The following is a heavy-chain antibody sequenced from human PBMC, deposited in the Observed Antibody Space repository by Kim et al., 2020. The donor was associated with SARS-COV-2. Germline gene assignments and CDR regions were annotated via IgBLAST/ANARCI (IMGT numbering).Heavy chain of an antibody. Sequence: AQKVQGRVTITADDSTSTAYMELSSLRSEDTAVYYCARAPPELPLYAFDIWGQGTMVTVSS. CDR3: ARAPPELPLYAFDI. J-gene: IGHJ3*02. D-gene: IGHD3-10*01. V-gene: IGHV1-69*01.